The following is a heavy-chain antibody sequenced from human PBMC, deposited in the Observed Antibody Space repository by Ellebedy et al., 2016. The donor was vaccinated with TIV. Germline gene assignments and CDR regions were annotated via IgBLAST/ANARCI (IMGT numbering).Heavy chain of an antibody. CDR2: ISSSSSFI. CDR1: GFTFTTYT. D-gene: IGHD3-3*01. J-gene: IGHJ4*02. CDR3: AKLYYDFWSDFSPRVGGHFDY. V-gene: IGHV3-21*04. Sequence: GESLKISXAASGFTFTTYTMNWVRQAPGKGLEWVSSISSSSSFIYYADSVKGRFTISRDNSKNTLYLQMNSLRAEDTAVYYCAKLYYDFWSDFSPRVGGHFDYWGQGTLVTVSS.